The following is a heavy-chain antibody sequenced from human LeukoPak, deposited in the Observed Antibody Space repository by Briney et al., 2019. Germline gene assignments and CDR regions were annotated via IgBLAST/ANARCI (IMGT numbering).Heavy chain of an antibody. CDR1: GFTFSSYG. CDR2: INQDGSEI. V-gene: IGHV3-7*05. CDR3: ARRGTSSSWAHFDY. Sequence: GGSLRLSCPASGFTFSSYGMHWVRQAPGKGLEWVANINQDGSEIYYVDSVQGRFTISRDNVDNSLYLQMNSLGAEDTAVYYCARRGTSSSWAHFDYWGQGTLVTVSS. J-gene: IGHJ4*02. D-gene: IGHD6-13*01.